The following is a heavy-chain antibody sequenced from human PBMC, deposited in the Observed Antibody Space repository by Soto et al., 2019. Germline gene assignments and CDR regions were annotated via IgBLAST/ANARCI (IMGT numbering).Heavy chain of an antibody. Sequence: VGSLRLSCAAAEFNFRDYDRSWIRQAPGKGLEWVSYISSSGSTIYYADSVKGRFTISRDNAKNSLYLQMNSLRAEDTAVYYCARDSANTAMDTTYYYYYYMDVWGKGTTVTVSS. D-gene: IGHD5-18*01. V-gene: IGHV3-11*01. J-gene: IGHJ6*03. CDR2: ISSSGSTI. CDR1: EFNFRDYD. CDR3: ARDSANTAMDTTYYYYYYMDV.